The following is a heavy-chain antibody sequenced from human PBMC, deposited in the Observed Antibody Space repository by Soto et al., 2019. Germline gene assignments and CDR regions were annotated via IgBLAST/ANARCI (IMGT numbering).Heavy chain of an antibody. J-gene: IGHJ5*02. V-gene: IGHV1-69*04. CDR3: ARDPPPATMSGNWFDP. CDR1: GGTFSSYT. CDR2: IIPILGIA. D-gene: IGHD6-25*01. Sequence: SVKVSCKASGGTFSSYTISWVRQAPGQGLEWMGRIIPILGIANYAQKFQGRVTITADKSTSTAYMELSSLRSEDTAVYYCARDPPPATMSGNWFDPWGQGTLVTVSS.